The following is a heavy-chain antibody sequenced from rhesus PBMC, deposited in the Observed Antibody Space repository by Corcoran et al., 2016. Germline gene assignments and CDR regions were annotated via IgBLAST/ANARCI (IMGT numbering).Heavy chain of an antibody. Sequence: QLQLQESGPGLVKPSETLSLTCAVSGGSISSNWWSWNRQPAGKGLEWIGRISGSGGSTNYNPSLKSRVTISTDTSKNQLSLKLISVTAADTAVYYCARGGAASGPFDYWGQGVLVTVSS. V-gene: IGHV4-173*01. CDR2: ISGSGGST. CDR1: GGSISSNW. J-gene: IGHJ4*01. D-gene: IGHD6-25*01. CDR3: ARGGAASGPFDY.